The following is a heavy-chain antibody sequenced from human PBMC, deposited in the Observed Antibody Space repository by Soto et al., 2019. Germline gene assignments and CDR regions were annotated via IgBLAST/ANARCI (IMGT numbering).Heavy chain of an antibody. CDR3: VRAGDSYGYRGSYYFDY. D-gene: IGHD3-16*01. CDR1: GYTFTNYG. J-gene: IGHJ4*02. Sequence: QVQLVQSAAEVKKPGASVKVSSKASGYTFTNYGISWVRQAPGQGLEWVGWIGAYNGNTDNAQKFQGRVTMTADTSTSTAYMELRSLRSDDTALYFCVRAGDSYGYRGSYYFDYWGQGTLVTVSS. CDR2: IGAYNGNT. V-gene: IGHV1-18*01.